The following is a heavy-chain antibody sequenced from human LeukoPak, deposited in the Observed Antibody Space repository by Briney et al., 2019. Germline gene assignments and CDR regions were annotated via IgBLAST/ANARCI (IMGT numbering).Heavy chain of an antibody. Sequence: GGSLRLSCAASGFTFSSYSMNWVRQAPGKGLEWVSSISSSSSYIYYADSVKGRFTISKDNAKNSLYLQMNSLRAEDTAVYYCAREGTVASFDYWGQGTLVTVSS. D-gene: IGHD6-19*01. CDR2: ISSSSSYI. CDR1: GFTFSSYS. J-gene: IGHJ4*02. V-gene: IGHV3-21*01. CDR3: AREGTVASFDY.